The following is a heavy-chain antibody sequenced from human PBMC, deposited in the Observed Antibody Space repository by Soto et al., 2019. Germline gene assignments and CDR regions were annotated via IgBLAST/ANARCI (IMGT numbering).Heavy chain of an antibody. D-gene: IGHD5-12*01. CDR3: ARHVTTYTSGNDYDAFDV. CDR1: GGSVSTQY. CDR2: IYNSGST. Sequence: QVQLQESGPGLVKPSETLSLTCTVSGGSVSTQYWSWIRQTPGTGLEWLAYIYNSGSTTYNPSLKCRLSVSIDTSKNQFFLRLSSVTAGDTAVYFWARHVTTYTSGNDYDAFDVWGQGTMVTVSS. J-gene: IGHJ3*01. V-gene: IGHV4-59*08.